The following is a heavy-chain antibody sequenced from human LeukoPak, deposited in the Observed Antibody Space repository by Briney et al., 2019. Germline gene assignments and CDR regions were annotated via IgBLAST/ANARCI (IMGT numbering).Heavy chain of an antibody. Sequence: PGGSLRLSCAASGFTYSNAWMSWVRQAPGKGLEWVGRIKSKTDGGTTDDAAPVKGRFTIARDDSKNTLYLQMNSLKTEDTAVYYCTTEGDYYDSSGYYPDAFDIWGQGTMVTVSS. J-gene: IGHJ3*02. V-gene: IGHV3-15*01. CDR2: IKSKTDGGTT. CDR3: TTEGDYYDSSGYYPDAFDI. CDR1: GFTYSNAW. D-gene: IGHD3-22*01.